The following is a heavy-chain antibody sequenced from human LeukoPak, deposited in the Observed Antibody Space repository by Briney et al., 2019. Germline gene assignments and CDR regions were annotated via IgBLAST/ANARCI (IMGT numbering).Heavy chain of an antibody. CDR3: ARGFLVL. Sequence: GGSLRLSCAASGFTFFNSWMTWVRQAPGKGLEWVANINQDGSAKLYIDSVKGRFTISRDNAKNSLYLQMNSLRAEVTAVYYCARGFLVLWGQGTLVTVSS. V-gene: IGHV3-7*01. CDR1: GFTFFNSW. CDR2: INQDGSAK. D-gene: IGHD3-3*01. J-gene: IGHJ4*02.